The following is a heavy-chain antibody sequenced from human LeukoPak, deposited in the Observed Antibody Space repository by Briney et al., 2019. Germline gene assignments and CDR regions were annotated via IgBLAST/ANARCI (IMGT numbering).Heavy chain of an antibody. CDR2: ISYDGSNK. J-gene: IGHJ6*04. V-gene: IGHV3-30*04. CDR1: GFTFSSYA. Sequence: PGRSLRLSCAASGFTFSSYAMHWVRQAPGKGLEWVAVISYDGSNKYYADSVKGRFTISRDNSKNTLYLQMNSLRAEDTAVYYCARAGYCSGGSCYHSLGGELNYYYYGMDVWGKGTTVTVSS. D-gene: IGHD2-15*01. CDR3: ARAGYCSGGSCYHSLGGELNYYYYGMDV.